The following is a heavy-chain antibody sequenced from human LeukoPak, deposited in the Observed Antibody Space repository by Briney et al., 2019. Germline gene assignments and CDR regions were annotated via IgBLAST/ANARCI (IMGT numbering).Heavy chain of an antibody. Sequence: PSETLSLTCTVSGASISSSYWSWIRQPPGKGLEWIGYIHYSGSTNYTPTLKNRLTMSVDTSKNQFSLKLSSVTAADTAVYYCVRGYYDSSGSSNTFDIWGQGTMVTVSS. CDR3: VRGYYDSSGSSNTFDI. V-gene: IGHV4-59*01. J-gene: IGHJ3*02. CDR1: GASISSSY. CDR2: IHYSGST. D-gene: IGHD3-22*01.